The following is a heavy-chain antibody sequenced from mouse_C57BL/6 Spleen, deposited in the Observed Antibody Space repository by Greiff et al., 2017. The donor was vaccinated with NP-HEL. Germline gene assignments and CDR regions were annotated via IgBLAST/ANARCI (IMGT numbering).Heavy chain of an antibody. CDR2: IDPSDSET. CDR1: GYTFTSYW. Sequence: QVQLKQPGAELVRPGSSVKLSCKASGYTFTSYWMHWVKQRPIQGLEWIGNIDPSDSETHYNQKFKDKATLTVDKSSSTAYMQLSSLTSEDSAVYYCARIYYGYGFAYWGQGTLVTVSA. D-gene: IGHD2-2*01. CDR3: ARIYYGYGFAY. V-gene: IGHV1-52*01. J-gene: IGHJ3*01.